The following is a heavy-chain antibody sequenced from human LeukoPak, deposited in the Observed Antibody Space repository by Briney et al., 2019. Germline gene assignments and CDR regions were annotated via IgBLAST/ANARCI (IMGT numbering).Heavy chain of an antibody. CDR2: FDPEDGET. V-gene: IGHV1-24*01. Sequence: ASVKVSCKVSGYTLTELFMHWVRQAPGKGLEWMGGFDPEDGETIYAQKFQGRVTMTEDTSTDTAYMELSSLRSEDTAVYYCATSLRVRYYDFWSGHYYYGMDVWGQGTTVTVSS. J-gene: IGHJ6*02. D-gene: IGHD3-3*01. CDR3: ATSLRVRYYDFWSGHYYYGMDV. CDR1: GYTLTELF.